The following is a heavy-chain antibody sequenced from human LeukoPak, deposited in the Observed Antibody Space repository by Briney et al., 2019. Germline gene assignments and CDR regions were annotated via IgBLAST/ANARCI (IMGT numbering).Heavy chain of an antibody. CDR3: AKGSGYYSRDAFDI. CDR1: GFTFSSYG. Sequence: PGGSLRLSCAASGFTFSSYGMHWVRQAPGKGLEWVAVIWYDGSNKYYADSVKGRFTISRDNSKNTLYPQMNSLRAEDTAVYYCAKGSGYYSRDAFDIWGQGTMVTVSS. V-gene: IGHV3-33*06. CDR2: IWYDGSNK. J-gene: IGHJ3*02. D-gene: IGHD3-22*01.